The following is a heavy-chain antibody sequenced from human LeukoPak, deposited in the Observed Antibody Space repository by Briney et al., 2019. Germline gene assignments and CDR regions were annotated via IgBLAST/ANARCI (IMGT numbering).Heavy chain of an antibody. Sequence: PSETLSLTCTVSGGSISNYYWSWIRQPPEKGLEWIGYIYSSVSTSYNPSLKGRVTISVDTSKNQFSLKLSSVTAADTAVYYCARHYSPNYCGADCYTFDYWGQGALVTVSS. D-gene: IGHD2-21*02. CDR2: IYSSVST. CDR1: GGSISNYY. CDR3: ARHYSPNYCGADCYTFDY. V-gene: IGHV4-59*08. J-gene: IGHJ4*02.